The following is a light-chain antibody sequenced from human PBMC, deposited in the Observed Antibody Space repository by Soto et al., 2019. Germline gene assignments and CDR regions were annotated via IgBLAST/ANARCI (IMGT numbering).Light chain of an antibody. CDR3: QQYETFSGT. CDR2: DAS. V-gene: IGKV1-5*01. J-gene: IGKJ1*01. CDR1: QSVSGW. Sequence: DIQMTQSPSTLSASVGDTVTVTCRASQSVSGWLAWYQQKPGEAPKLMIYDASALPRGVPSRFSGSGSGTNFTLTIARLQPDDLATYSCQQYETFSGTFGPGTKVEI.